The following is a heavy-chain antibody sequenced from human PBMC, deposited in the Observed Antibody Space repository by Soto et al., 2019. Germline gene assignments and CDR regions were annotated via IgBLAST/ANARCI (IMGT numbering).Heavy chain of an antibody. Sequence: GESLKITCKGYGYTFTDYWIGWVRQMPGKGLELIGLIYPGDSDTRYSPSFQGRVTISADKSISTAFLQWSSLRASDTAMYYCASQKTVIRGPLSSNWFDPGAREPWSSSPQ. J-gene: IGHJ5*02. CDR1: GYTFTDYW. CDR3: ASQKTVIRGPLSSNWFDP. CDR2: IYPGDSDT. D-gene: IGHD1-1*01. V-gene: IGHV5-51*01.